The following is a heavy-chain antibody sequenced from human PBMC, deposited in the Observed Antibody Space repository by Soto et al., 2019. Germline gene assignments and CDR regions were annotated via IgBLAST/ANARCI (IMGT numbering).Heavy chain of an antibody. J-gene: IGHJ5*02. D-gene: IGHD4-17*01. CDR3: ARGVKYGAYSRWFDP. Sequence: QVQLVQSGAEVKKPGASVKVSCKASGYTFTSYDINWVRQATGQGLEYLGWMNPNSGNTGYVQKFQGRFTMTRDTSISTAYMDLSSLRSEDTAVYFCARGVKYGAYSRWFDPWGQGTLVTVSS. CDR1: GYTFTSYD. V-gene: IGHV1-8*01. CDR2: MNPNSGNT.